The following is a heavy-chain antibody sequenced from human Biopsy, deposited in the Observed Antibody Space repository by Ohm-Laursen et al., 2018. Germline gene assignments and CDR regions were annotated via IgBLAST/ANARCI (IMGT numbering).Heavy chain of an antibody. J-gene: IGHJ4*02. CDR2: IIPIFGTA. Sequence: SVKVSCKASGGTFSSYAISWVRQAPGQGLEWMGGIIPIFGTANYAQKFQGRVTITADESTSTAYMELSSLRSDDTAVYYCARGGVDTAMVENWGQGTLVTVSS. D-gene: IGHD5-18*01. V-gene: IGHV1-69*13. CDR1: GGTFSSYA. CDR3: ARGGVDTAMVEN.